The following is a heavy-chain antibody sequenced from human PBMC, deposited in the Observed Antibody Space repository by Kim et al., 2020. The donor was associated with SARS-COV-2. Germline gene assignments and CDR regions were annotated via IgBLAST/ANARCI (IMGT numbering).Heavy chain of an antibody. CDR2: INAGNGNT. CDR1: GYTFTSYA. J-gene: IGHJ6*02. Sequence: ASVKVSCKASGYTFTSYAMHWVRQAPGQRLEWMGWINAGNGNTKYSQKFQGRVTITRDTSASTAYMELSSLRSEDTAVYYCARGAIIGCSSTSCYNYYYYGMDVWGQGTTVTVSS. D-gene: IGHD2-2*01. V-gene: IGHV1-3*01. CDR3: ARGAIIGCSSTSCYNYYYYGMDV.